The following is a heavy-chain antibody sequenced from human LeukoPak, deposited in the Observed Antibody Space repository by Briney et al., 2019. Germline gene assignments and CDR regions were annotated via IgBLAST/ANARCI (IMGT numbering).Heavy chain of an antibody. D-gene: IGHD4-23*01. CDR3: ASGGNVRYYYYYMDV. V-gene: IGHV4-39*01. CDR1: GGSISSSSYY. Sequence: PSETLSLTCTVSGGSISSSSYYWRWIRQPPGKGLEWIGSIYYSGSTYYNPSLKSRVTISVDTSKNQFSLKLSSVTAADTAVYYCASGGNVRYYYYYMDVWGKGTTVTVSS. CDR2: IYYSGST. J-gene: IGHJ6*03.